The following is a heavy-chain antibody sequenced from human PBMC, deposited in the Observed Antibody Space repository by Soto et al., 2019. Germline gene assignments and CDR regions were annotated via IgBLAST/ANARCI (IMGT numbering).Heavy chain of an antibody. CDR1: GFTFSSYG. V-gene: IGHV3-30*18. CDR3: AKDLESGSYDSFDY. J-gene: IGHJ4*02. Sequence: GGSLRLSCAASGFTFSSYGMHWVRQAPGKGLEWVAVISYDGSNKYYADSVKGRFTISRDNSKNTLYLQMNSLRAEDTAVYYCAKDLESGSYDSFDYWGQGTLVTVSS. CDR2: ISYDGSNK. D-gene: IGHD1-26*01.